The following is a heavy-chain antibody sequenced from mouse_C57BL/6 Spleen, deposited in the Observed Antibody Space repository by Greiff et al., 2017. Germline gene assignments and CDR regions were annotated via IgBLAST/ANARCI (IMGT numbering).Heavy chain of an antibody. V-gene: IGHV1-61*01. CDR3: ARSPYEGYPDY. Sequence: QVQLKESGAELVRPGSSVKLSCKASGYTFTSYWMDWVKQRPGQGLEWIGNIYPSDSETHYNQKFKDKATLTVDKSSSTAYMQLSSLTSEDSAVYYCARSPYEGYPDYWGQGTTRTVSS. CDR2: IYPSDSET. D-gene: IGHD2-3*01. J-gene: IGHJ2*01. CDR1: GYTFTSYW.